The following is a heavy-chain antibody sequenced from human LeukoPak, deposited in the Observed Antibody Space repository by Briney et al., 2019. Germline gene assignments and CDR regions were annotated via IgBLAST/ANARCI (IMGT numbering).Heavy chain of an antibody. J-gene: IGHJ4*02. V-gene: IGHV1-2*02. CDR2: INPNSGGT. Sequence: GASVKVSCKASGYTFTGYYVHWVRQAPGQGLEWMGWINPNSGGTNYAQKFQGRVTMTRDTSISTAYMELSRLRSDDTAVYYCARDLGYDILTGYPEFDYWGQGTLVTVSS. D-gene: IGHD3-9*01. CDR3: ARDLGYDILTGYPEFDY. CDR1: GYTFTGYY.